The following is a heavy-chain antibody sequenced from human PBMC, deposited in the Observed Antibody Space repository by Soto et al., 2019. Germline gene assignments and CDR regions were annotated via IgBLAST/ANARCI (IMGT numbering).Heavy chain of an antibody. J-gene: IGHJ3*02. Sequence: QVTLKESGPVLVKPTETLTLTCTVSGFSLRNARMGVSWIRQPPGKALEWLAHIFSNDEKSYSTSLKSRLTISKDTSKSQVVITMTTMDPVDTATYYCARIRVMATITLAFDIWGQGTMVTGSS. CDR1: GFSLRNARMG. CDR2: IFSNDEK. CDR3: ARIRVMATITLAFDI. D-gene: IGHD5-12*01. V-gene: IGHV2-26*01.